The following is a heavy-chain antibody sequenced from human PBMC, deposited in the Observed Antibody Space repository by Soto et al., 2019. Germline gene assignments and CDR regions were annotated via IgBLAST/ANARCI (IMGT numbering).Heavy chain of an antibody. J-gene: IGHJ4*02. V-gene: IGHV3-30*18. CDR1: GFTLSSSG. CDR2: MSYDGTNT. CDR3: AKVGSGWFGGWFKD. D-gene: IGHD6-19*01. Sequence: QVRLVESGGGVVQPGRSRKLSCAASGFTLSSSGMHWVRQAPGKGLEWVAVMSYDGTNTDYADSVKGRFTVSRDNSKNTLFLEMNSLRIEDTAVYFCAKVGSGWFGGWFKDWGQGTLVTVSS.